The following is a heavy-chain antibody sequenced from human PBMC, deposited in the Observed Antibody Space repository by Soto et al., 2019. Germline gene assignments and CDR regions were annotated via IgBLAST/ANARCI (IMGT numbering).Heavy chain of an antibody. J-gene: IGHJ6*02. CDR3: ARDVYCTNGVCYVPYYYGMDV. CDR1: GFTFSSYG. Sequence: PGGSLRLSCAASGFTFSSYGMHWVRQAPGKGLEWVAVIWYDGSNKYYADSVKGRSTISRDNSKNTLYLQMNSLRAEDTAVYYCARDVYCTNGVCYVPYYYGMDVWGQGTTVTVSS. V-gene: IGHV3-33*01. CDR2: IWYDGSNK. D-gene: IGHD2-8*01.